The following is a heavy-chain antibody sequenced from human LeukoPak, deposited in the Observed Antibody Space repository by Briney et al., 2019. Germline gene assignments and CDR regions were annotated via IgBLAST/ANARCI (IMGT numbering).Heavy chain of an antibody. D-gene: IGHD1-26*01. J-gene: IGHJ4*02. CDR3: ARDRGSYSDY. Sequence: SETLSLTCTLSGGSISSYYWSWIPNPAGKGLVWMGRIYTSGSTNYNPSLKSRVTMSVDTSKYQFSLKLSSVTAADTAVYYCARDRGSYSDYWGQGTLVTVSS. CDR2: IYTSGST. V-gene: IGHV4-4*07. CDR1: GGSISSYY.